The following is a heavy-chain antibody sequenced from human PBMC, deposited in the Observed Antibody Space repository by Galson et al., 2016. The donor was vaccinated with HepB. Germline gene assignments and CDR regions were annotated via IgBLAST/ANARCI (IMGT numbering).Heavy chain of an antibody. Sequence: QSGAEVKKHGETLKISCKDSGHDFSSFWIGWVRQNPGRGLEWMGIIYPADSDTRYSPSLQGQVTTSADKSISTAYLQWSSLKASDTAMYYCTRRRRYFDRDPTRNWGQGTMVTVSS. J-gene: IGHJ4*02. D-gene: IGHD3-9*01. V-gene: IGHV5-51*01. CDR1: GHDFSSFW. CDR2: IYPADSDT. CDR3: TRRRRYFDRDPTRN.